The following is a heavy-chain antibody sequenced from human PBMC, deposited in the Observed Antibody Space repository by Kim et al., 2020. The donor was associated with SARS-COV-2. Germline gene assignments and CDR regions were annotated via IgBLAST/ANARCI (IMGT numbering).Heavy chain of an antibody. CDR2: ISSSSSYI. CDR3: ARDVGNYDFWSGYYYYYYGMDV. V-gene: IGHV3-21*01. Sequence: GGSLRLSCAASGFTFSSYSLNWVRQAPGKGLEWVSSISSSSSYIYYADSVKGRFTISRDNAKNSLYLQMNSLRAEDTAVYYCARDVGNYDFWSGYYYYYYGMDVWGQGTTVTVSS. J-gene: IGHJ6*02. CDR1: GFTFSSYS. D-gene: IGHD3-3*01.